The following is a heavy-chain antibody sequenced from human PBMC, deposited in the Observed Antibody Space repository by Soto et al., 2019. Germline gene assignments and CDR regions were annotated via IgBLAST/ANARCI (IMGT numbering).Heavy chain of an antibody. CDR3: ARDLKEYCSDGKCNWFDP. D-gene: IGHD2-15*01. J-gene: IGHJ5*02. Sequence: QVQLQESGPGLVKPSDTLSLTCTVSGASISTYYWSWIRQPPGKGLEWIGYISYSGSTNYNPSLQSRVTISFXAXXXEXXLQVRSATAADAAVYYCARDLKEYCSDGKCNWFDPWGQGTLVTVSS. V-gene: IGHV4-59*01. CDR1: GASISTYY. CDR2: ISYSGST.